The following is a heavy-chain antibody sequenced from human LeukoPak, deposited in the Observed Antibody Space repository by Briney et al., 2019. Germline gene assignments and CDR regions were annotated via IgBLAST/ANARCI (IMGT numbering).Heavy chain of an antibody. CDR3: AKDLGIYSNYPWAFDY. CDR1: GFTFSSYS. D-gene: IGHD4-11*01. J-gene: IGHJ4*02. Sequence: GGSLRLSCAASGFTFSSYSMHWVRQAPGKGLEWVSAISGSGGSTYYADSVKGRFTISRDNSKNTLYLQMNSLRAEDTAVYYCAKDLGIYSNYPWAFDYWGQGTLVTVSS. V-gene: IGHV3-23*01. CDR2: ISGSGGST.